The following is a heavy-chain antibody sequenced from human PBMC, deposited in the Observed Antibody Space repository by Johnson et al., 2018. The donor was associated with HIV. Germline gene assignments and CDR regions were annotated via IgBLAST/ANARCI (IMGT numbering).Heavy chain of an antibody. CDR1: GFTFGGYG. CDR3: ASDIFDTDTAFDI. Sequence: VQLVESGGGVVRPGGSLRLSCAASGFTFGGYGMSWVRQAPGKGLEWVSGIHCNGSSKGYADSVKGRFTISRDNAKNSLYLQMNSLRDKDTALCYYASDIFDTDTAFDIWGQGTMVTVSS. CDR2: IHCNGSSK. J-gene: IGHJ3*02. D-gene: IGHD2-8*02. V-gene: IGHV3-20*04.